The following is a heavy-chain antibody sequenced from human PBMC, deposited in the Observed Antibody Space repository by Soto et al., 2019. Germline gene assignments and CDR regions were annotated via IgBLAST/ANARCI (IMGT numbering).Heavy chain of an antibody. CDR3: AREAEVPPESVATTSFWLYAFDI. D-gene: IGHD5-12*01. V-gene: IGHV1-18*01. J-gene: IGHJ3*02. CDR2: ISAYNGNT. Sequence: QVPLVQSGAEVKKPGASVKVACKASGYTFTSYGISWVRQAPGQGLEWMVWISAYNGNTNYAQKLQGRVTMTTDTSTSTAYMELRSLRSDDTAVYYCAREAEVPPESVATTSFWLYAFDIWGQGTMVTVSS. CDR1: GYTFTSYG.